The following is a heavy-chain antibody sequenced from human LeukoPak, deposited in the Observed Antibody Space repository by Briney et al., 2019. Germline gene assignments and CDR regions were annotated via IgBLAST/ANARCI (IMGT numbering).Heavy chain of an antibody. CDR1: GFTFGISA. V-gene: IGHV3-23*01. CDR2: LTGDDGNT. J-gene: IGHJ4*02. Sequence: GGSLRLSCAASGFTFGISAMNWVRQAPGKGLEWVSALTGDDGNTYYADSVKGRFTISRDKSKTTLYLQMTSLRAEDTAVYYCAKVYGSGWYYFDYWGQGTLVTVSS. CDR3: AKVYGSGWYYFDY. D-gene: IGHD6-19*01.